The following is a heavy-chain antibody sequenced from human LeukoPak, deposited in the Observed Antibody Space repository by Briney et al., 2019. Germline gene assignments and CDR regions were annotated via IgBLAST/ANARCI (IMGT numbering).Heavy chain of an antibody. CDR3: ARVRLPLYYYDSSGTRFDP. CDR1: GGSFSGYY. V-gene: IGHV4-34*01. Sequence: SETLSLTCAVYGGSFSGYYWSWIRQPPGKGLEWIGEINHSGSTNYNQSLKSRVTISVDTSKNQFSLKLSSVTAADTAVYYCARVRLPLYYYDSSGTRFDPWGQGTLVTVSS. D-gene: IGHD3-22*01. J-gene: IGHJ5*02. CDR2: INHSGST.